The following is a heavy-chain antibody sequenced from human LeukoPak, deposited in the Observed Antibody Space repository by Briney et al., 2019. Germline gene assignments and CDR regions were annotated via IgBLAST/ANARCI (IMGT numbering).Heavy chain of an antibody. D-gene: IGHD3-22*01. CDR2: INGDGSST. CDR1: GFTFGNYW. CDR3: ARESYDSSGYYYGGGFDY. Sequence: GGSLRLSCEASGFTFGNYWMHWVCQAPGKGLLWVSRINGDGSSTSYADSVKGRFTISRDNAKNTLYLQMNSLRAEDTAVYYCARESYDSSGYYYGGGFDYWGQGTLVTVSS. J-gene: IGHJ4*02. V-gene: IGHV3-74*01.